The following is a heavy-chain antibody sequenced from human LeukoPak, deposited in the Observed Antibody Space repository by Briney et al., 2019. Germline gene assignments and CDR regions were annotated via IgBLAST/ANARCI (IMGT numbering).Heavy chain of an antibody. Sequence: GGSLRLSCAASGFTFSSYGMHWVRQAPGKRLEWVAVISYDGSNKYHADFVKGRFTISRDNSKNTLYLQMNSLRAEDTAVYYCAKVGGRGCSSTSCHDYWGQGTLVTVSS. CDR1: GFTFSSYG. CDR2: ISYDGSNK. J-gene: IGHJ4*02. CDR3: AKVGGRGCSSTSCHDY. D-gene: IGHD2-2*01. V-gene: IGHV3-30*18.